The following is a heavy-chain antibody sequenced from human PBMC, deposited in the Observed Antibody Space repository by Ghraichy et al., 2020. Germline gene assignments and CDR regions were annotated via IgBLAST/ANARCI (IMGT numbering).Heavy chain of an antibody. CDR3: SREYYGGFGY. D-gene: IGHD4-23*01. Sequence: SETLSLTCSVSGASISSDYWSWIRQSPGKGLELIGYVYHSGSTNYNPSLKSRVTISADTSKNQFSLKLSSVTAADTAVYYCSREYYGGFGYWGQGTLVTVSS. CDR2: VYHSGST. CDR1: GASISSDY. J-gene: IGHJ4*02. V-gene: IGHV4-59*01.